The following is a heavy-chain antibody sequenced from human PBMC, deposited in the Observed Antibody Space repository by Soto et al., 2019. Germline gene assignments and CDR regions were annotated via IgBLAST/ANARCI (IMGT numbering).Heavy chain of an antibody. V-gene: IGHV3-53*04. CDR3: TRVTSSIWIDF. J-gene: IGHJ4*01. CDR1: WCTVGSNY. D-gene: IGHD6-13*01. CDR2: IYSGGST. Sequence: RFLRVWYAAFWCTVGSNYMSWVRQAPGKGLEWVSDIYSGGSTYYADCVKGRFTISRHNSKNTLYLQMKSLRAEETDVYNCTRVTSSIWIDFWGQGTLVTVPS.